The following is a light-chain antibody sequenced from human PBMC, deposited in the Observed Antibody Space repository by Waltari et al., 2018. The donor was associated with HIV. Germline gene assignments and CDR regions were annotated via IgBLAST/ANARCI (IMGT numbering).Light chain of an antibody. J-gene: IGLJ1*01. CDR3: AAWDDSLNGQGV. V-gene: IGLV1-44*01. Sequence: QSVLTQPPSASGTPGQRVTISCSGSHPNIGSNTVPWYQQVPGMAPKLVIYGNNQRPPGVSDRFSGSKSGTSASLAISGLQSEDEADYYCAAWDDSLNGQGVFGTGTRVTVL. CDR1: HPNIGSNT. CDR2: GNN.